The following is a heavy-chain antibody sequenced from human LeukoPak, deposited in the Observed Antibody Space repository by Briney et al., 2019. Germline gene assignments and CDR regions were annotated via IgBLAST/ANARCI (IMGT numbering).Heavy chain of an antibody. CDR1: GFTFSSYE. Sequence: GGSLRLSCAASGFTFSSYEMNWVRQAPGKGLEWISYIGGSGSTIYYADPVEGRFTISRDNAKNTVDLQMKSLRAEDTAVYYCARGYNTRWYSARMDVWGKGTTVTVSS. D-gene: IGHD6-13*01. J-gene: IGHJ6*03. CDR3: ARGYNTRWYSARMDV. CDR2: IGGSGSTI. V-gene: IGHV3-48*03.